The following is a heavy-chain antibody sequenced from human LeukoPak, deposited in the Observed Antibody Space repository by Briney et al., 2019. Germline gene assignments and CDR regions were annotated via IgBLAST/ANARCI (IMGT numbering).Heavy chain of an antibody. CDR3: AELGITMIGGV. CDR1: GFTFSDYE. D-gene: IGHD3-10*02. Sequence: GGSLRLSCAASGFTFSDYEMNWVRQAPGKGLEWLSHISISGTTIHYADSVKGRFTISRDNAKNSLYLQMNSLRAEDTAVYYCAELGITMIGGVWGKGTTVTISS. J-gene: IGHJ6*04. V-gene: IGHV3-48*03. CDR2: ISISGTTI.